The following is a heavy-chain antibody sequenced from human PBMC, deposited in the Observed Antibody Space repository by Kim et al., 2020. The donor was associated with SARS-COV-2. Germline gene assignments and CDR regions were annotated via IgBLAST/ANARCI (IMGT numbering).Heavy chain of an antibody. CDR3: ARAPRIPIFGVVGSFDY. CDR2: IYYSGST. J-gene: IGHJ4*02. D-gene: IGHD3-3*01. Sequence: SETLSLTCTVSGGSISSYYWSWIRQPPGKGLEWIGYIYYSGSTNYNPSLKSRVTISVDTSKNQFSLKLSSVTAADTAVYYCARAPRIPIFGVVGSFDYWGQGTLVTVSS. CDR1: GGSISSYY. V-gene: IGHV4-59*13.